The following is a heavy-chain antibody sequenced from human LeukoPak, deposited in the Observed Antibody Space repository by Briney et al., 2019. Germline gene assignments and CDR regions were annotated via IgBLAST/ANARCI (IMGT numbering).Heavy chain of an antibody. CDR1: GFTFSSYS. Sequence: GGSLRLSCAASGFTFSSYSMNWVRQAPGKGLEWVSVIYSGGSTYYADSVKGRFTISRDNSKNTLYLQMNSLRAEDTAVYYCARDSSGYYLFDYWGQGTLVTVSS. CDR2: IYSGGST. V-gene: IGHV3-53*01. CDR3: ARDSSGYYLFDY. J-gene: IGHJ4*02. D-gene: IGHD3-22*01.